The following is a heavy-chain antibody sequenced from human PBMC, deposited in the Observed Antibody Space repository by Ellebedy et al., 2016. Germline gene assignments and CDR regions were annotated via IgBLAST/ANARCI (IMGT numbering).Heavy chain of an antibody. J-gene: IGHJ6*03. V-gene: IGHV3-23*01. CDR3: AKSEMVWFGELVRGGYYMDV. CDR1: GFTFSSYA. CDR2: ISVSGGST. Sequence: GESLKISXAASGFTFSSYAMSWVRQALGKGLEWVSTISVSGGSTFYADSVKGRFTISRDNSKNTLYLQMNSLRPEDTAVYYCAKSEMVWFGELVRGGYYMDVWGKGTTVTVSS. D-gene: IGHD3-10*01.